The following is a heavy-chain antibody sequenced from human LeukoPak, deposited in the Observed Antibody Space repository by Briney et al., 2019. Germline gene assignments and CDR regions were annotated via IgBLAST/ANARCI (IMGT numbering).Heavy chain of an antibody. CDR3: AREGYSSSSGPRGNWFDP. D-gene: IGHD6-6*01. J-gene: IGHJ5*02. CDR2: MNPNSGNT. CDR1: GYTFTSYD. Sequence: ASVKVSCKASGYTFTSYDINWVRQATGQGLEWMGWMNPNSGNTGYAQKFQGRITMTRNTSISTAYMELSSRRFEDTAVYYCAREGYSSSSGPRGNWFDPWGQGTLVTVSS. V-gene: IGHV1-8*01.